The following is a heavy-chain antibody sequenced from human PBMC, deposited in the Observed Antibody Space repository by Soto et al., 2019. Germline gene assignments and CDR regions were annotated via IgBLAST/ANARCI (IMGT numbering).Heavy chain of an antibody. Sequence: QVQLVESGGGLVKPGGSLRLSCAASGFTFSDYYMSWIRQAPGKGLEWVAVISYDGSNKYYADSVKGRFTISRDNSKNTLYLQMNSLRAEDTAVYYCAKDRGVGAVWADWFDPWGQGTLVTVSS. J-gene: IGHJ5*02. V-gene: IGHV3-30*18. CDR2: ISYDGSNK. D-gene: IGHD1-26*01. CDR3: AKDRGVGAVWADWFDP. CDR1: GFTFSDYY.